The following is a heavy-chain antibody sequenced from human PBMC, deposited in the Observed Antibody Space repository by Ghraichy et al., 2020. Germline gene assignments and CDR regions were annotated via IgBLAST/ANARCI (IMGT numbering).Heavy chain of an antibody. D-gene: IGHD3-16*01. CDR1: GCSFSSGSYY. CDR2: IYYSGST. CDR3: AGERPSFWGGFDP. Sequence: SETLSLTCTVSGCSFSSGSYYWSCVRQPPGKGLVWIGYIYYSGSTNYNPSLRGRVTISVATSKNQFCLKLSSVPAADTAVYYCAGERPSFWGGFDPWGQGTLVTVSS. V-gene: IGHV4-61*01. J-gene: IGHJ5*02.